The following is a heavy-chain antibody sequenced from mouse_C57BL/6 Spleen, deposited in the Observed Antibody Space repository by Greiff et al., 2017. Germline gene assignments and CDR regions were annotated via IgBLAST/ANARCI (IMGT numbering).Heavy chain of an antibody. J-gene: IGHJ4*01. D-gene: IGHD2-4*01. CDR3: AKIYYDYDVYAMDY. V-gene: IGHV1-22*01. Sequence: VQLKESGPELVKPGASVKMSCTASGYTFTDYNMHWVKQSHGKSLEWIGYINPNNGGTSYNQKFKGKATLTVNKSSSTAYMELRSLTSEDSAVYYCAKIYYDYDVYAMDYWGQGTSVTVSS. CDR2: INPNNGGT. CDR1: GYTFTDYN.